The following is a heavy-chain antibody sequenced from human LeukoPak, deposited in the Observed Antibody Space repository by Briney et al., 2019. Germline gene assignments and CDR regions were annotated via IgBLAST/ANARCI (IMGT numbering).Heavy chain of an antibody. V-gene: IGHV1-46*01. CDR2: INPSRCST. Sequence: ASVKVSCKTSGYSFTSYYIHWVRQAPGQGLEWMGIINPSRCSTTYAQKFQGRLTMASDTSTSTVYMELSSLRSGDTAMYYCARSSAYYNECDIWGQETMVSVSS. CDR3: ARSSAYYNECDI. D-gene: IGHD1-26*01. J-gene: IGHJ3*02. CDR1: GYSFTSYY.